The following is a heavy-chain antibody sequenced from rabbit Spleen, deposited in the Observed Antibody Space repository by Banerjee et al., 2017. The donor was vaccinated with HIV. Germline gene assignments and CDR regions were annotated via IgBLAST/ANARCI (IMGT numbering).Heavy chain of an antibody. CDR1: GFDLSSDYF. V-gene: IGHV1S40*01. CDR3: ARGGVGGSYFAL. CDR2: IYTGSSGST. D-gene: IGHD8-1*01. Sequence: QSLEESGGGLVKPGASLTLTCTASGFDLSSDYFMCWVRQAPGKGLEWIACIYTGSSGSTYYASWAKGRFTMSKTSSTTVTLQMTSLTAADTATYFCARGGVGGSYFALWGQGTLVTVS. J-gene: IGHJ4*01.